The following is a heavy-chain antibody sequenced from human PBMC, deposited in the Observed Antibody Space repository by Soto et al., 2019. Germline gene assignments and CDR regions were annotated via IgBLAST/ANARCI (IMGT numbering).Heavy chain of an antibody. D-gene: IGHD3-22*01. J-gene: IGHJ4*02. CDR1: GFTFSSYG. Sequence: EVQLLESGGDLAQPGGSLTLSCAASGFTFSSYGMTWVRQAPGKGLEWVSGISGSGSDTFYADAVKGRFAISRDNSKNTLYLQMNSLRGEDTAVYYCAKVADALTTEVVIRNFDYWGQGTLVTVSS. CDR3: AKVADALTTEVVIRNFDY. V-gene: IGHV3-23*01. CDR2: ISGSGSDT.